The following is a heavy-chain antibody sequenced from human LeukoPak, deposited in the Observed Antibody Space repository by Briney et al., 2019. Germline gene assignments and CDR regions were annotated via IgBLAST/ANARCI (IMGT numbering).Heavy chain of an antibody. Sequence: PGGSLRLSCAASGFTFSSYEMNWVRQAPGKGLEWVSYISSSGSTIYYADSVKGRFTISRDNAKNSLYLQMNSLRAEDTALYYCAKDMGMTTVTTKAFDIWGQGTMVTVSS. J-gene: IGHJ3*02. CDR2: ISSSGSTI. CDR3: AKDMGMTTVTTKAFDI. CDR1: GFTFSSYE. D-gene: IGHD4-17*01. V-gene: IGHV3-48*03.